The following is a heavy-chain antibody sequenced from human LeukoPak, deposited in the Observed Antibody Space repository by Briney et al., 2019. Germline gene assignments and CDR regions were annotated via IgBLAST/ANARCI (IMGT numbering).Heavy chain of an antibody. D-gene: IGHD3-16*01. CDR2: INHSGST. Sequence: SETLSLTCAVYGGSFSGYYWSWIRQPPGKGLEWIGEINHSGSTNYNPSLKSRVTISVDTSKSQFSLKLSSVTAADTAVYYRARGGGFLYYMDVWGKGTTVTVSS. J-gene: IGHJ6*03. V-gene: IGHV4-34*01. CDR3: ARGGGFLYYMDV. CDR1: GGSFSGYY.